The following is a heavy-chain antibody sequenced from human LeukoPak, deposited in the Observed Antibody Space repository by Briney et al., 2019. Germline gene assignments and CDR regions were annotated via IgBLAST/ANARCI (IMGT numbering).Heavy chain of an antibody. CDR2: IQQDGSEI. V-gene: IGHV3-7*01. Sequence: GGSLRLSCAASGFTFRNYVIHWVRQAPGKGLEWVANIQQDGSEIYYVDSVKGRFTISRDNAKNSLYLQMNSLRAEDTAVYYCARDKVVGATYFDYWGQGTLVTVSS. CDR1: GFTFRNYV. CDR3: ARDKVVGATYFDY. J-gene: IGHJ4*02. D-gene: IGHD1-26*01.